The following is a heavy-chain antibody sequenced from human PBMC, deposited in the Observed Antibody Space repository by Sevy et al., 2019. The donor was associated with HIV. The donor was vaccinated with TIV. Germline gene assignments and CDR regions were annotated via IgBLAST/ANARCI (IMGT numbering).Heavy chain of an antibody. CDR3: ARVRYNYAEKYFDY. D-gene: IGHD5-18*01. CDR2: ISTSSSYT. J-gene: IGHJ4*02. V-gene: IGHV3-11*06. Sequence: GGSLRLPCTASGFTFSDYYMSWIRQAPGKGLEWVSYISTSSSYTSYPDSVKGQFTISRDNAKNSLYLQMNSLRVEDTAVYYCARVRYNYAEKYFDYWGQGTLVTVS. CDR1: GFTFSDYY.